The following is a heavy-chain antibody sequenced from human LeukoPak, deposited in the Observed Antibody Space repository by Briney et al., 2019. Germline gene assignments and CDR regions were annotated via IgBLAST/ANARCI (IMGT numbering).Heavy chain of an antibody. D-gene: IGHD3-10*02. V-gene: IGHV3-7*01. Sequence: GGSLRLSCAASGFTFTNYWMTCVRQAPGKGLEWVANIMKEGGDKYYVDSVKGRFPISRDKAKNSVYLQMDGLRAEDTAVYYCVRDRDYYVFDLWGQGPLVTVSS. CDR3: VRDRDYYVFDL. CDR1: GFTFTNYW. CDR2: IMKEGGDK. J-gene: IGHJ4*02.